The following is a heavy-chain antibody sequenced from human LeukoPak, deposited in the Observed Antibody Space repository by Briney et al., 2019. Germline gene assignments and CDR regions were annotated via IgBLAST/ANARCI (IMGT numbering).Heavy chain of an antibody. CDR3: TRDASGTYPRHY. Sequence: GGSLRLSCAASGFTFSTYAMNWVRQAPGKGLVWVSYVTGDGSSAGYADSVKGRFTISRDNAKNTLYLQMNSLRAEDTAVYYCTRDASGTYPRHYWGQGTLVTVSS. CDR1: GFTFSTYA. D-gene: IGHD3-10*01. J-gene: IGHJ4*02. CDR2: VTGDGSSA. V-gene: IGHV3-74*01.